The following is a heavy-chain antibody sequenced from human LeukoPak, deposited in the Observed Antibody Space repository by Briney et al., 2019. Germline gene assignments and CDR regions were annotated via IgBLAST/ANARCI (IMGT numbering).Heavy chain of an antibody. Sequence: PGGSLRLSCGVSGFSLNSYGMNWVRQAPGKGLEWVAFIRFDGSAKYYADSVKGRFTISRDNSRTTLYLQMNSLKPDDTAVYYCATDLYKYCTSKTCFPDDWGQGALVAVSS. V-gene: IGHV3-30*02. D-gene: IGHD2-8*01. CDR3: ATDLYKYCTSKTCFPDD. CDR2: IRFDGSAK. CDR1: GFSLNSYG. J-gene: IGHJ4*02.